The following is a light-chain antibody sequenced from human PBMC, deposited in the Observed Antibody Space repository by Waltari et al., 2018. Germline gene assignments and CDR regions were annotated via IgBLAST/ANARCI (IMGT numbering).Light chain of an antibody. CDR3: QSTDSSGTYRV. V-gene: IGLV3-25*03. Sequence: SYELTQPPSVSVSPGQTARITCSADASPKHYTYWYQQKPGQAPIVVIYKDSERPSGIPERFSGSTSGTTVTLTISGVQAEDEADYYCQSTDSSGTYRVFGGGTKLTVL. CDR2: KDS. J-gene: IGLJ3*02. CDR1: ASPKHY.